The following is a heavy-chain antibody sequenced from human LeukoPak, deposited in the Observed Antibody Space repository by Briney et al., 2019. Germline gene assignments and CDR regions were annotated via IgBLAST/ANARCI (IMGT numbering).Heavy chain of an antibody. Sequence: GSLRLSCAASGFTFSSYWMSWVRQAPGKGLEWVANIKQDGSEKYYVDSVKGRFTISRDNAKNSLYLQMNSLRAEDTAVYYCVRDISGYDSPGDYWGQGTLVSVSS. V-gene: IGHV3-7*01. CDR3: VRDISGYDSPGDY. D-gene: IGHD5-12*01. J-gene: IGHJ4*02. CDR2: IKQDGSEK. CDR1: GFTFSSYW.